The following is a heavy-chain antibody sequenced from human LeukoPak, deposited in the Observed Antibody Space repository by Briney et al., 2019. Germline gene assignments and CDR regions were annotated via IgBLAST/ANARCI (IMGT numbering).Heavy chain of an antibody. J-gene: IGHJ3*01. D-gene: IGHD5-24*01. Sequence: GGSLRLSCAASGFTFSTYAMSWVRQAPGKGLEWVSVISGSGSSTYYADSVKGRFTISRDNSKNTLYLQMNSLRAEETAVYYCSKEMAKIRAFDFWGQGTMVTVFS. V-gene: IGHV3-23*01. CDR1: GFTFSTYA. CDR2: ISGSGSST. CDR3: SKEMAKIRAFDF.